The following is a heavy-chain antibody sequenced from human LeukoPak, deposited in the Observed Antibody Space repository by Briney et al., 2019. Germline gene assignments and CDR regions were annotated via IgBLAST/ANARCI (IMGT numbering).Heavy chain of an antibody. CDR2: ISGSGGST. D-gene: IGHD2-2*02. CDR1: GFTFSSYA. CDR3: AKSSLGPAAIGDNWFDP. V-gene: IGHV3-23*01. Sequence: GGSLRLSCAASGFTFSSYAMSWVRQAPGKGLEWVSAISGSGGSTYYADSVKGRFTISRDNSKNTLYLKKNSMRAEDTAVYYCAKSSLGPAAIGDNWFDPWGQGTLVTVSS. J-gene: IGHJ5*02.